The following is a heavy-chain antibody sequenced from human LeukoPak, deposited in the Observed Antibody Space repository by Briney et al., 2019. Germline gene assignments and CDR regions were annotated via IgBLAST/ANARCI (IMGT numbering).Heavy chain of an antibody. J-gene: IGHJ4*02. CDR2: INPNSGGA. Sequence: GASVKVSSKASGSTFIDYFIHWVRQAPGQGLVWMGRINPNSGGAEFTQEFQGRVTMTRDTSISTTYMELSRLTSDDTALYYCSRDLPSTANSEFDYWGQGTLVTVSS. CDR1: GSTFIDYF. V-gene: IGHV1-2*06. D-gene: IGHD2/OR15-2a*01. CDR3: SRDLPSTANSEFDY.